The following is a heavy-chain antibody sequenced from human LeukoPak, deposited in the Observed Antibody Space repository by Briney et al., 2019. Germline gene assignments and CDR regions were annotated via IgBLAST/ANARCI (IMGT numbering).Heavy chain of an antibody. J-gene: IGHJ5*02. CDR3: ARVVGAVGLNWFDP. CDR1: GYTFTSYG. CDR2: ISAYNGNT. Sequence: GASVKVSCKASGYTFTSYGISWVRQAPRQGLEWMGWISAYNGNTNYAQKLQGRVTMTTDTSTSTAYMELRSLRSDDTAVYYCARVVGAVGLNWFDPWGQGTLVTVSS. V-gene: IGHV1-18*01. D-gene: IGHD1-26*01.